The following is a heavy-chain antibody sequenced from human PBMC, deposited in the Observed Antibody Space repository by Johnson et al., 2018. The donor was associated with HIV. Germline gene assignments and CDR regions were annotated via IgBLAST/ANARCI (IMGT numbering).Heavy chain of an antibody. D-gene: IGHD3-10*01. CDR2: ISWNSGSI. Sequence: VQLVESGGGLVQPGRSLRLSCIASRFSFDDYAMHWVRQAPVKGLEWVSGISWNSGSIGYVDSVKGRFTVSRDNAENSLYLQMNSLRTEDTALYYCAKDRYSYGSGAGIDAFDIWGQGTVVTVSS. CDR3: AKDRYSYGSGAGIDAFDI. V-gene: IGHV3-9*01. CDR1: RFSFDDYA. J-gene: IGHJ3*02.